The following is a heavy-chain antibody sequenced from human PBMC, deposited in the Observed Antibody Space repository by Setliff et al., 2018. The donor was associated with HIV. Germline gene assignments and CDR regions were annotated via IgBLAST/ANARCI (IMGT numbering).Heavy chain of an antibody. CDR3: ARVQMAYAAFDV. CDR2: IYFTGSS. V-gene: IGHV4-59*01. CDR1: GGSISTYY. D-gene: IGHD4-17*01. J-gene: IGHJ3*01. Sequence: SENLSLTCTVSGGSISTYYWSWIRQPPGKGLEWIGSIYFTGSSDNNPSLKSRVTLSVDTSKHQFSLKLSSVTAADTAVYYCARVQMAYAAFDVWGQGTMVTVSS.